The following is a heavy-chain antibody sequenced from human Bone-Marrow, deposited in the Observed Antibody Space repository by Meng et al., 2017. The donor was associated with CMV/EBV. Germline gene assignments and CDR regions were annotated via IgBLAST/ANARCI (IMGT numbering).Heavy chain of an antibody. CDR3: AKLQSVVPAASDY. V-gene: IGHV3-23*01. CDR2: ISGSGGST. Sequence: GGSLRLSCAASGFTFSSYAMSWVRQAPGKGLEWVSAISGSGGSTYYADSVKGRFTITRHNSKNTPYLQMNSLGAEDTAVYYCAKLQSVVPAASDYWGQGTLITVSS. J-gene: IGHJ4*02. CDR1: GFTFSSYA. D-gene: IGHD2-2*01.